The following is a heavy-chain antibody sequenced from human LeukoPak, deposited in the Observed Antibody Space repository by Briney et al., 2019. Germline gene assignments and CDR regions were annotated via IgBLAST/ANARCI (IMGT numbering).Heavy chain of an antibody. CDR1: GYTFTSYY. CDR2: INPSGGSR. J-gene: IGHJ4*02. D-gene: IGHD3-22*01. V-gene: IGHV1-46*01. CDR3: ARNQYGSSDYSSPDY. Sequence: GASVKVSCRASGYTFTSYYMHWVRQAPGQGLEWMGIINPSGGSRNYAQKFQGRVTITSDTSTSTVYMELNSLRAEDTAVYYCARNQYGSSDYSSPDYWCQGTLVTVAS.